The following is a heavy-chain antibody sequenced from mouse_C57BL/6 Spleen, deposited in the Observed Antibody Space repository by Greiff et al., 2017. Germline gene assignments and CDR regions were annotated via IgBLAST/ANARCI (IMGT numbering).Heavy chain of an antibody. CDR3: ARLFHYYAMDY. CDR1: GYAFSSSW. CDR2: IYPGDGDT. Sequence: VQLQQSGPELVKPGASVKISCKASGYAFSSSWMNWVKQRPGKGLEWIGRIYPGDGDTNYNGKFKGKATLTADKSSSTAYMQLSSLTSADSAVYFCARLFHYYAMDYWGQGTSVTVSS. V-gene: IGHV1-82*01. J-gene: IGHJ4*01.